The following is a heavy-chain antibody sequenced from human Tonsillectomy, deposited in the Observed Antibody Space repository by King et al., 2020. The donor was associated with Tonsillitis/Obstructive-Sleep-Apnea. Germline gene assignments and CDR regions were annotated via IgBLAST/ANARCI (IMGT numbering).Heavy chain of an antibody. Sequence: QLVQSGGGLVQPGGSLRLSCAASGFTFNNYAMSWVRQAPGKGLEWVSVINHSGSNKYHGDSVQGRFTISRDNSKNTLYLQMNGLRADDTAVYYCAKASHEGRHYFDYWGQGTLVTVSS. V-gene: IGHV3-23*04. CDR3: AKASHEGRHYFDY. CDR1: GFTFNNYA. CDR2: INHSGSNK. J-gene: IGHJ4*02.